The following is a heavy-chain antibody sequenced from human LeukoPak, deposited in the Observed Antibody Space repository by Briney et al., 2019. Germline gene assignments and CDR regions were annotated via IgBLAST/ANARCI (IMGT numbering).Heavy chain of an antibody. J-gene: IGHJ4*02. CDR1: GFTFSGFW. Sequence: GGSLRLSCAASGFTFSGFWMKWVRQAPGKGLEWVANINEDESQKYYVDSVKGRFTISRDNAKNSLYLQMNSLRAKDTAVYYCARGHHTRGVYDYWGQGTLVTVSS. CDR2: INEDESQK. CDR3: ARGHHTRGVYDY. V-gene: IGHV3-7*01. D-gene: IGHD3-10*01.